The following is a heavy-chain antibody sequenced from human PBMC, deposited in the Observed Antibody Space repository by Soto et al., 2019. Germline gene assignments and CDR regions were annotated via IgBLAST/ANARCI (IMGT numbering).Heavy chain of an antibody. J-gene: IGHJ4*02. CDR2: SRNKANSYTT. CDR1: GFTFSDHY. D-gene: IGHD2-8*02. Sequence: GGSLRLSCAASGFTFSDHYMDWVRQAPRKGLEWVGRSRNKANSYTTEYAASVKARFTISRDDSKNSLYLQMNSLKTEDTAVYYCARARDTGGHYTPDYWGQGTLVTVSS. CDR3: ARARDTGGHYTPDY. V-gene: IGHV3-72*01.